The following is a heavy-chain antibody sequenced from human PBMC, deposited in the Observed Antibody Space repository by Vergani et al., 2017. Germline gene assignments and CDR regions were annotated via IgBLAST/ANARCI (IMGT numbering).Heavy chain of an antibody. CDR1: GFTFSSYS. CDR2: ISISSSTI. V-gene: IGHV3-48*04. CDR3: ASDAAAGTNWFDP. D-gene: IGHD6-13*01. Sequence: EVQLLESGGGLVQPGGSLRLSCAASGFTFSSYSMNWVRQAPGKGLEWVSYISISSSTIYYADSVKGRFTISRDNAKNSLYLQMNSLSAEDTAVYYCASDAAAGTNWFDPWGQGTLVTVSS. J-gene: IGHJ5*02.